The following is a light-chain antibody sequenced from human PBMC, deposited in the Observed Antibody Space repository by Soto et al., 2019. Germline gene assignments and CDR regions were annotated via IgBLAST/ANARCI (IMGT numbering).Light chain of an antibody. CDR2: HAS. V-gene: IGKV1-5*01. J-gene: IGKJ1*01. CDR1: QSISNW. Sequence: DIQMTQSPSTLSGSVGDIVTITCRASQSISNWLAWYQQKPGTAPKVLIYHASNLQSGVPSRFSGSGSGTEFTLTISSLQPGDFATYYCQNYNSYPWKFGQGTKVDIK. CDR3: QNYNSYPWK.